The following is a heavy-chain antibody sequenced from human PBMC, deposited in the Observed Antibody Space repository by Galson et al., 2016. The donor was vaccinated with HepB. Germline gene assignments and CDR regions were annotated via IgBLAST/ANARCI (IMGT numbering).Heavy chain of an antibody. CDR3: AKSHESWPPVGCSVDY. D-gene: IGHD1-26*01. CDR1: GFTFSGYG. J-gene: IGHJ4*02. Sequence: SLRLSCAASGFTFSGYGMHWVRQAPGKGLEWVAADSMDGRRKFYADSVKGRFTISRDNSNNILFLQMSSLRVDDTAVYFCAKSHESWPPVGCSVDYWGQGPLVSVSS. CDR2: DSMDGRRK. V-gene: IGHV3-30*18.